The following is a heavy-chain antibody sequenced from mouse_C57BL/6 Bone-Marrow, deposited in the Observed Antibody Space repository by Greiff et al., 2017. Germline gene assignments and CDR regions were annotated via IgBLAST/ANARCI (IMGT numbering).Heavy chain of an antibody. D-gene: IGHD4-1*01. J-gene: IGHJ4*01. CDR3: ARAPNWDYYAMDY. CDR2: ISDGGSYT. V-gene: IGHV5-4*03. CDR1: GFTFSSYA. Sequence: EVMLVESGGGLVKPGGSLKLSCAASGFTFSSYAMSWVRQTPEKRLEWVATISDGGSYTYYPDNVKGRFTISRDNAKNNLYLQMSHLKSEDTAMYYCARAPNWDYYAMDYWGQGTSVTVSS.